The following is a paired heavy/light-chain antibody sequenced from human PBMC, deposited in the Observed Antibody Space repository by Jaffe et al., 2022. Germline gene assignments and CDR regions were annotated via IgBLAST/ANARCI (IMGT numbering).Light chain of an antibody. J-gene: IGKJ3*01. V-gene: IGKV3-15*01. CDR3: QQYNNWPPTFT. CDR1: QSVSSN. Sequence: EIVMTQSPATLSVSPGERATLSCRASQSVSSNLAWYQQKPGQAPRLLIYGASTRATGIPARFSGSGSGTEFTLTISSLQSEDFAVYYCQQYNNWPPTFTFGPGTKVDIK. CDR2: GAS.
Heavy chain of an antibody. J-gene: IGHJ3*02. Sequence: QVQLQQWGAGLLKPSETLSLTCAVYGGSFSGYYWSWIRQPPGKGLEWIGEINHSGSTNYNPSLKSRVTISVDTSKNQFSLKLSSVTAADTAVYYCARGSLLSRGLVVVAATRRKHSAFDIWGQGTMVTVSS. D-gene: IGHD2-15*01. CDR1: GGSFSGYY. CDR2: INHSGST. CDR3: ARGSLLSRGLVVVAATRRKHSAFDI. V-gene: IGHV4-34*01.